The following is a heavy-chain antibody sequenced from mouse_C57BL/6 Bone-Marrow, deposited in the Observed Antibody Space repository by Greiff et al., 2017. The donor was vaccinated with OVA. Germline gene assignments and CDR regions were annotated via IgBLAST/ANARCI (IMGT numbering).Heavy chain of an antibody. J-gene: IGHJ1*03. V-gene: IGHV2-9-1*01. CDR1: GFSLTSYA. CDR2: IWTGGGT. CDR3: ARMITTVVAENWYFDV. Sequence: VKLQESGPGLVAPSQRLSITCTVSGFSLTSYAISWVRQPPGKGLEWLGVIWTGGGTNYNSALKSRLSISKDNSKSQVFLKMNSLQTDDTARYYCARMITTVVAENWYFDVWGTGTTVTVSS. D-gene: IGHD1-1*01.